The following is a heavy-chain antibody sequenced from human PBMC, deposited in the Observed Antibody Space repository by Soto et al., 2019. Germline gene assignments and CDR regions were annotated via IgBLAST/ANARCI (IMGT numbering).Heavy chain of an antibody. J-gene: IGHJ4*02. V-gene: IGHV3-23*01. D-gene: IGHD6-19*01. CDR1: GFTFSSYA. CDR3: AKDAAISSGWYEYYFDY. Sequence: GGSLRLSCAASGFTFSSYAMSWVRQAPGKGLEWVSAISGSGGSTYYADSVKGRFTISRDNSKNTLYLQMNSLRAEDTAVYYCAKDAAISSGWYEYYFDYWGQGTLVTVSS. CDR2: ISGSGGST.